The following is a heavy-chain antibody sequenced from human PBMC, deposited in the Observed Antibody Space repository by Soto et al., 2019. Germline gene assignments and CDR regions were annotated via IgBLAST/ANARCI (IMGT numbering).Heavy chain of an antibody. J-gene: IGHJ6*02. D-gene: IGHD3-22*01. CDR2: IYHSGST. V-gene: IGHV4-30-2*01. Sequence: PSETLSLTCAVSGGSISSGGYSWSWIRQPPGKGLEWIGYIYHSGSTYYNPSLKSRVTISVDRSKNQFSLKLSSVTAADTAVYYWAGSVYYHIGGMDVGGQGKMVTVSS. CDR1: GGSISSGGYS. CDR3: AGSVYYHIGGMDV.